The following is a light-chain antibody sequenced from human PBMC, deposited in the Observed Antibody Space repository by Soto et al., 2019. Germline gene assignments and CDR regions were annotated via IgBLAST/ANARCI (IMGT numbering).Light chain of an antibody. CDR1: SSDVGGYNY. CDR3: SSYTTSNTRQIV. Sequence: QSVLTPPASVAGSPGQSITISCSGTSSDVGGYNYVSWYQHHPGKAPKLIIYDVTNRPSGVSNPFSGSKSGNTASLTISGLQPEDEADYYCSSYTTSNTRQIVFGTGT. J-gene: IGLJ1*01. CDR2: DVT. V-gene: IGLV2-14*03.